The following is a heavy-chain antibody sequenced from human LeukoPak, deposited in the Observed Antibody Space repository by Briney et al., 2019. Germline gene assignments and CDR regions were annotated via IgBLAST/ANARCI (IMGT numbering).Heavy chain of an antibody. CDR1: GFSFTSYE. J-gene: IGHJ4*02. D-gene: IGHD3-10*01. CDR3: ARESVVRGLDY. CDR2: ISTGGITI. V-gene: IGHV3-48*03. Sequence: QTGGSLRLSCAAYGFSFTSYEMNWVRQAPGKGLEWVSYISTGGITIYYADSVKGRFTISRDNAKSSLYLQMNSLSDEDTAVYYCARESVVRGLDYWGQGTLVTVSS.